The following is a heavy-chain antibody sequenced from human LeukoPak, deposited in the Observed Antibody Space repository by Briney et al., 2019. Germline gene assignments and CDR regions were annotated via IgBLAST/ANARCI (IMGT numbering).Heavy chain of an antibody. CDR2: IYTSGST. J-gene: IGHJ5*02. CDR1: GGSISSYY. D-gene: IGHD3-22*01. CDR3: ARDQYYYDSSGYYKNWFGP. V-gene: IGHV4-4*07. Sequence: SETLSLTCTVSGGSISSYYWSWIRQPAGKGLEWIGRIYTSGSTNYNPSLKSRVTMSVDTSKNQFSLKLSSVTAADTAVYYCARDQYYYDSSGYYKNWFGPWGQGTLVTVPS.